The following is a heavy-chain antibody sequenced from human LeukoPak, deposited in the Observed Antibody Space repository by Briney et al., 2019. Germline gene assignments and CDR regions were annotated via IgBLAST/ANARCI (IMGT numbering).Heavy chain of an antibody. J-gene: IGHJ5*02. CDR3: ARSHYDFWSGYPNWFDP. CDR2: IYYSGST. V-gene: IGHV4-59*01. Sequence: SETLSLTCTVSGGSISSYYWSWIRQPPGKGLEWIGNIYYSGSTNYNPSLKSRVTISVDTSKNQFSLKLSSVTAADTAVYYCARSHYDFWSGYPNWFDPWGQGTLVTVSS. D-gene: IGHD3-3*01. CDR1: GGSISSYY.